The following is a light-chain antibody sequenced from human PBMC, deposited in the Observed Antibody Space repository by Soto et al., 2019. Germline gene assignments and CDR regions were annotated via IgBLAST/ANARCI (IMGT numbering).Light chain of an antibody. CDR1: GSNVGTNL. Sequence: QSVLTQPPSASGTPGQRVTISCSGRGSNVGTNLVNWYQQLPGTAPKLLIYDDNKRPSGIPDRFSGSKSGTSATLGITGFQTGDEADYYCGSWDSSLSAYVFGTGTKVTVL. CDR2: DDN. V-gene: IGLV1-51*01. J-gene: IGLJ1*01. CDR3: GSWDSSLSAYV.